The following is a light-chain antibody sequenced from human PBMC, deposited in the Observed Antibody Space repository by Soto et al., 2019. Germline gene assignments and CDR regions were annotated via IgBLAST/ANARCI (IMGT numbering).Light chain of an antibody. Sequence: QSVLTQPPSASGTPGQRVTISCSGSSSNIGSNALNWYQQLPGTAPKLLIYNNNQRPSGVPDRFPGSKSGTSASLAISGLQSEDEADYYCAVWDDSLIGRVFGGGTKLTVL. V-gene: IGLV1-44*01. CDR3: AVWDDSLIGRV. J-gene: IGLJ3*02. CDR1: SSNIGSNA. CDR2: NNN.